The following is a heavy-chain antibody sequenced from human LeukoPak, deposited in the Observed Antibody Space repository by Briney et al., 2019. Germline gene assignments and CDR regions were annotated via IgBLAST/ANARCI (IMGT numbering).Heavy chain of an antibody. Sequence: GGSLRLSCAASGLTVSSNHMSWVRQAPGKGLEWVSVIYSGGSTYYADSVKGRFTISRDNSKNTLYLQMNSLRAEDTAVYYCAREQRQDAFDIWGQGTMVTVSS. CDR3: AREQRQDAFDI. CDR1: GLTVSSNH. CDR2: IYSGGST. V-gene: IGHV3-53*01. J-gene: IGHJ3*02.